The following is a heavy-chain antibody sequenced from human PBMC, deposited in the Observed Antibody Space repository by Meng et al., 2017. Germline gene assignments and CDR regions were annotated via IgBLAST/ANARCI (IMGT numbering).Heavy chain of an antibody. D-gene: IGHD7-27*01. CDR2: IYHSGST. V-gene: IGHV4-4*02. CDR1: GGSISSSNW. Sequence: QGQLQGAGPGLVKPSGTLSLTCAVSGGSISSSNWWSWVRQPSGKGLEWIGEIYHSGSTNYNPSLKSRVTISVDKSKNQFSLKLSSVTAADTAVYYCARIGDWGSTRYFDYWGQGTLVTVSS. J-gene: IGHJ4*02. CDR3: ARIGDWGSTRYFDY.